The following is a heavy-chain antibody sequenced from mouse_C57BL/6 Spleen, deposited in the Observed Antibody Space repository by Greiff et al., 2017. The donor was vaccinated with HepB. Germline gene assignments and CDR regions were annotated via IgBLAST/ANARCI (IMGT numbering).Heavy chain of an antibody. V-gene: IGHV1-64*01. CDR1: GYTFTSYW. Sequence: QVQLQQSGAELVKPGASVKLSCKASGYTFTSYWMHWVKQRPGQGLEWIGMIHPNSGSTNYNEKFKSKATLTVDKSSSTAYMQLSSLTSEDSAVYYGAYYYGSSYWYFDVWGTGTTVTVSS. J-gene: IGHJ1*03. CDR3: AYYYGSSYWYFDV. CDR2: IHPNSGST. D-gene: IGHD1-1*01.